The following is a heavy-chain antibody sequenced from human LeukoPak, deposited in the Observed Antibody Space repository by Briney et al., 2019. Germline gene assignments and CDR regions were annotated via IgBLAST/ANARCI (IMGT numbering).Heavy chain of an antibody. CDR3: ARDPHPEGSSSSYYYYYYMDV. CDR1: GGSISSYY. V-gene: IGHV4-59*01. D-gene: IGHD6-6*01. CDR2: IYYSGST. J-gene: IGHJ6*03. Sequence: PSETLSLTCTVSGGSISSYYWSWIRQPPGKGLEWIGYIYYSGSTNYNPSLKSRVTISVDTSKNQFSLKLSSVTAADTAVYYCARDPHPEGSSSSYYYYYYMDVWGKGTTVTVSS.